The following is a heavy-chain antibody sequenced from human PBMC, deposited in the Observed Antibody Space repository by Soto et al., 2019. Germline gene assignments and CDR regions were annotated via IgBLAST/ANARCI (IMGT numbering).Heavy chain of an antibody. CDR3: ALAQYTNSRRFDP. V-gene: IGHV4-34*01. CDR2: INQSGAT. Sequence: SETLSLTCAVYGGSFSGYYWTWIRQPPGKGLEWIGEINQSGATNYNPSLKSRVTISVDSSKNQFSLKLTSVTAADTAVYFCALAQYTNSRRFDPWGQGTLVTVPS. CDR1: GGSFSGYY. J-gene: IGHJ5*02. D-gene: IGHD2-2*02.